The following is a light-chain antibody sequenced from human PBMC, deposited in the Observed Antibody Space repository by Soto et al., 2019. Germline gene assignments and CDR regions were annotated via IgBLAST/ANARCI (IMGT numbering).Light chain of an antibody. V-gene: IGKV1-27*01. J-gene: IGKJ5*01. Sequence: DIQMTQSPSSLSASVGDRVTITCRASQDISVYLAWYQQKPGRVPKLLIYSASTLQSGVPSRFSGSGSGTDFTLTISSLQPEYVATYYCQKFNTAPLTFGQGTRLEIQ. CDR3: QKFNTAPLT. CDR2: SAS. CDR1: QDISVY.